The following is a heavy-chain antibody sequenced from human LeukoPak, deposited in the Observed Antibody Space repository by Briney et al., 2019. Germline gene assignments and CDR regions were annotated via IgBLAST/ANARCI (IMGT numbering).Heavy chain of an antibody. V-gene: IGHV1-18*01. Sequence: ASVKVSCKASGYTFTSYGISWVRQAPGQGLEWMGWISAYNGSTNYAQKLQGRVTMTTDTSTSTAYMELRSLRSDDTAVYYCARGSLDYVWGSYRYTEGIDYWGQGTLVTVSS. D-gene: IGHD3-16*02. CDR1: GYTFTSYG. CDR2: ISAYNGST. J-gene: IGHJ4*02. CDR3: ARGSLDYVWGSYRYTEGIDY.